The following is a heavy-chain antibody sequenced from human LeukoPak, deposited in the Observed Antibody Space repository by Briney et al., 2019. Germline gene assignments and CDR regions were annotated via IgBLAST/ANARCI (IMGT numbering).Heavy chain of an antibody. Sequence: ASVKVSCKASGYTFTSYGISWVRQAPGQGLEWMGWISAYNGNTNYAQKLQGRVTMTTDTSTSTAYMELRSLRSDDTAVYYCARDLAEKTQDEYYYYSSGYPTYWGQGTLVTVSS. CDR1: GYTFTSYG. CDR2: ISAYNGNT. V-gene: IGHV1-18*01. D-gene: IGHD3-22*01. CDR3: ARDLAEKTQDEYYYYSSGYPTY. J-gene: IGHJ4*02.